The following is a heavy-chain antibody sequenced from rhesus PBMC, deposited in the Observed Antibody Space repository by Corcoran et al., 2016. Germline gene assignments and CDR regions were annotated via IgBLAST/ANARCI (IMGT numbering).Heavy chain of an antibody. Sequence: QVQLQESGPGLVKPSETLSLTCAVSGGSFSSYWWSWIRQPPGKGLEWIGRISGSGGSTDYNPSLKSRVTISTDTSKNQFSLKLSSVTAADTAVYYCARDLSIWDIVGIPGDYWGQGVLVTVSS. CDR2: ISGSGGST. CDR3: ARDLSIWDIVGIPGDY. CDR1: GGSFSSYW. J-gene: IGHJ4*01. V-gene: IGHV4-173*01. D-gene: IGHD5-42*01.